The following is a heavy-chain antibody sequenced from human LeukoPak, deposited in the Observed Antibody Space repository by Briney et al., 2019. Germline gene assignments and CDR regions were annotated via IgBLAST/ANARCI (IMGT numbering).Heavy chain of an antibody. V-gene: IGHV1-18*01. Sequence: GASVKVSCKASGYTFSTYGITWVRQAPGQGLEWMGWISGYNGNANYAQKFQGRVTMTTDTSTRTAYMELRGLGSDDTAVYYCARDRGNVVVILDYWGQGTLVTVSS. J-gene: IGHJ4*02. CDR1: GYTFSTYG. D-gene: IGHD3-22*01. CDR3: ARDRGNVVVILDY. CDR2: ISGYNGNA.